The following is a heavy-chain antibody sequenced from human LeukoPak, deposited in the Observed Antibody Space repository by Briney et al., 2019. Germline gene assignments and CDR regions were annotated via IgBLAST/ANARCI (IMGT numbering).Heavy chain of an antibody. CDR3: ARAAIIGTTYNGMDV. D-gene: IGHD1-20*01. J-gene: IGHJ6*02. V-gene: IGHV4-59*01. CDR2: IWYSGTT. CDR1: GGSISRYY. Sequence: SETLPLTCTVSGGSISRYYWSWIRQPLGKGLDWIGYIWYSGTTNYNPSLKSRVTISLDTSKNQFSLRLSSVTAADTAVYYCARAAIIGTTYNGMDVWGQGTTVTVSS.